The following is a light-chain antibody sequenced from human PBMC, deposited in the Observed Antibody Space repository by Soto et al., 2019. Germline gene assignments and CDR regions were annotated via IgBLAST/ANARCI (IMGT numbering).Light chain of an antibody. J-gene: IGLJ1*01. CDR2: DVN. Sequence: QSALTQPASVSGSPGQSITISCTGTISDIGGYNFISWYQHHPGKAPKLVIYDVNNRPSGISYRFSGSKSGNTASLTISGLQAEDEADYYCCSYAGSYTYVFGTETKLTVL. V-gene: IGLV2-14*01. CDR3: CSYAGSYTYV. CDR1: ISDIGGYNF.